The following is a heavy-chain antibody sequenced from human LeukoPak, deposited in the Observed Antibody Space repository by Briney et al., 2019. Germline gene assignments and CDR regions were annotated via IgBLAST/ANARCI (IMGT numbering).Heavy chain of an antibody. CDR1: GGTFSSYA. Sequence: SVKVSCKASGGTFSSYAISWVRQAPGQGLEWMGGIIPIFGTANYAQKFQGRVTITADESTSTAYMELSSLRSEDTAVYYCARATGGYCSSTSCFLDYWGQGTLVTVSS. J-gene: IGHJ4*02. CDR3: ARATGGYCSSTSCFLDY. CDR2: IIPIFGTA. V-gene: IGHV1-69*01. D-gene: IGHD2-2*01.